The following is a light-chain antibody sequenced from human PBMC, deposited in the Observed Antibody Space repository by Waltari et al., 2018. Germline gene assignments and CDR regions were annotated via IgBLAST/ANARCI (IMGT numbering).Light chain of an antibody. J-gene: IGLJ2*01. V-gene: IGLV2-11*01. CDR3: SSYAGSNTWV. Sequence: QAALTQPPSVSGSPGQSVTISCTGTSSDIGGYNYVSWYQQHPGKAPKLMIYDVSKRPSGVSDRFSGFKSGNTAFLTISGLQAEDEADYYCSSYAGSNTWVFGGGTRLTVL. CDR1: SSDIGGYNY. CDR2: DVS.